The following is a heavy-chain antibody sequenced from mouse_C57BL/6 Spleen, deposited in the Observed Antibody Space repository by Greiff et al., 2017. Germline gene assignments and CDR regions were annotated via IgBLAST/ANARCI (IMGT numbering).Heavy chain of an antibody. D-gene: IGHD1-1*01. CDR2: LYPGSGST. V-gene: IGHV1-55*01. J-gene: IGHJ4*01. Sequence: QVQLQQPGAELVKPGASVKMSCKASGYTFTSYWITWVKQRPGQGLEWIGDLYPGSGSTNYNEKFKSKATRTVDTSSSTAYMQLSSLTSEDSAVYYCARRDYGSRGYAMDYWGQGTSVTVSS. CDR1: GYTFTSYW. CDR3: ARRDYGSRGYAMDY.